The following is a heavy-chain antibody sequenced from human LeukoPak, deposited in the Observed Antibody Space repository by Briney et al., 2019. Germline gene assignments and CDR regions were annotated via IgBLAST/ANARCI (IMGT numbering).Heavy chain of an antibody. J-gene: IGHJ4*02. CDR1: GGSISSGDYY. CDR3: ARTEDYYGSGSHFDY. V-gene: IGHV4-30-4*08. CDR2: IYYSGST. Sequence: PSETLSLTCTVSGGSISSGDYYWSWIRQPPGKGLEWIGYIYYSGSTYYNPSLTSRLTISVDTSKNQFSLQLSSVTAADTAVYYCARTEDYYGSGSHFDYWGQGTLVTVSS. D-gene: IGHD3-10*01.